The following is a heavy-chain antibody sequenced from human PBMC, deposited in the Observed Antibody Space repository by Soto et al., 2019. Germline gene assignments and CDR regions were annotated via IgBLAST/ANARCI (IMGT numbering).Heavy chain of an antibody. Sequence: QVQLQQWGAGLLKPSETLSLTCAVYGGSFSGYYWSWIRQPPGKGLEWIGEINHSGSTNYNPSLKSRVTISVDTSKNQFSLKLSSVTAADTAVYYCASNDFGSYYGMDVWCQGTTVTVSS. V-gene: IGHV4-34*01. J-gene: IGHJ6*02. CDR3: ASNDFGSYYGMDV. CDR1: GGSFSGYY. CDR2: INHSGST. D-gene: IGHD3-3*01.